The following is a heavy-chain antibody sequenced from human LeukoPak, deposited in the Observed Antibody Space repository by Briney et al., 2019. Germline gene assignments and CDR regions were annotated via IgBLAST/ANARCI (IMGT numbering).Heavy chain of an antibody. CDR3: ARTIQQDIVVVPAALLFDP. J-gene: IGHJ5*02. V-gene: IGHV1-8*01. Sequence: ASVKVSCKASGYTFTCYDINWVRQATGQGLEWMGWMNPNSGNTGYAQKFQGRVTRTRNTSISTAYMELSSLRSEDTAVYYCARTIQQDIVVVPAALLFDPWGQGTLVTVSS. D-gene: IGHD2-2*01. CDR2: MNPNSGNT. CDR1: GYTFTCYD.